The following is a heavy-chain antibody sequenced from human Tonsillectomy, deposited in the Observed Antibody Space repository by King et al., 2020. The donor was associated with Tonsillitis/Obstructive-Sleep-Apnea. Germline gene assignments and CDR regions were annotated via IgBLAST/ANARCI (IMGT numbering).Heavy chain of an antibody. CDR1: GFTFSSYT. J-gene: IGHJ3*01. CDR2: ISSSSSTI. V-gene: IGHV3-48*02. Sequence: VQLVESGGGLVQPGGSLRLSYAASGFTFSSYTLNWVRQAPGKGLEWVSYISSSSSTIYYADSVKGRFTISRDNAKNSLYLQMNSLRDEDTAVYYCARDTKYSGYGPLDSFDVWGQGTMVTVSS. D-gene: IGHD5-12*01. CDR3: ARDTKYSGYGPLDSFDV.